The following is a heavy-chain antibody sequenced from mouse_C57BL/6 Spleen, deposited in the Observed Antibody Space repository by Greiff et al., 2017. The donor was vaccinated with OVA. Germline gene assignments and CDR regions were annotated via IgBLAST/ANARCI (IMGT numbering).Heavy chain of an antibody. V-gene: IGHV1-26*01. D-gene: IGHD3-3*01. Sequence: EVQLQQSGPELVKPGASVKISCKASGYTFTDYYMNWVKQSHGKSLEWIGDINPNNGGTSYNQKFKGKATLTVDKSSSTAYMELRSLTSEDSAVYYCARLGWDRYFDYWGQGTTLTVSS. CDR2: INPNNGGT. CDR3: ARLGWDRYFDY. J-gene: IGHJ2*01. CDR1: GYTFTDYY.